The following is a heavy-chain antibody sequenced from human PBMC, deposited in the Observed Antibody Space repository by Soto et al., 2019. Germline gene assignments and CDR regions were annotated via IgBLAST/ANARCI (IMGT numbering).Heavy chain of an antibody. D-gene: IGHD3-10*01. CDR1: GFTFSDYY. Sequence: QVQLVESGGGLVKPGGSLRLSCAASGFTFSDYYMSWIRQAPGKGLEWVSYISSSSSYTNYADSVKGRFTISRDNAKNSLYLQMNSLRAEDTAVYYCARVYAMVRGVTMYYFDYWGQGTLVTVSS. V-gene: IGHV3-11*06. CDR3: ARVYAMVRGVTMYYFDY. CDR2: ISSSSSYT. J-gene: IGHJ4*02.